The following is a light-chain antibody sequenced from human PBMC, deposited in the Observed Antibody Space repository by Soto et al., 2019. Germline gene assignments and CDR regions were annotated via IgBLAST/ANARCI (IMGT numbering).Light chain of an antibody. Sequence: DIQMTQSPSTLSASVGDRVTITCRASQSIRSSLAWYQQKPGKAPKLLIQGASTLESGVPSRFTGSGSGTELTLTIASLQPDDFATYYCQQYHDYYTFGQGTKLEIK. CDR1: QSIRSS. CDR2: GAS. J-gene: IGKJ2*01. CDR3: QQYHDYYT. V-gene: IGKV1-5*01.